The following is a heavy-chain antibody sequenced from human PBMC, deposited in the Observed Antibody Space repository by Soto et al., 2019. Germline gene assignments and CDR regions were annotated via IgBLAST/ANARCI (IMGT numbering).Heavy chain of an antibody. J-gene: IGHJ4*02. CDR1: GGSFSGYY. V-gene: IGHV4-34*01. CDR3: ARLPRAVGEPTHDY. CDR2: INHSGST. D-gene: IGHD3-10*01. Sequence: QVQLQQWGAGLLKPSETLSLTCAVYGGSFSGYYWSWIRQPPGKGLEWIGEINHSGSTNYNPSLKSRVTISVDTSKNQFSLKLSSVTAADTAVYYCARLPRAVGEPTHDYWGQGTPVTVSS.